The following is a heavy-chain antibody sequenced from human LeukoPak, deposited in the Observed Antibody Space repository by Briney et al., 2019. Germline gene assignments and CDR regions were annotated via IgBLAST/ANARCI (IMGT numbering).Heavy chain of an antibody. CDR3: ARGNVALDY. D-gene: IGHD1-1*01. CDR2: IWYDGSNK. CDR1: GFTFSSYG. Sequence: PGRSLRLSCAASGFTFSSYGMHWVRQAPGKGLEWVAVIWYDGSNKYYADSVEGRFTISRDNSKNTLYLQMNSLRAEDTAVYYCARGNVALDYWGQGTLVTVSS. V-gene: IGHV3-33*01. J-gene: IGHJ4*02.